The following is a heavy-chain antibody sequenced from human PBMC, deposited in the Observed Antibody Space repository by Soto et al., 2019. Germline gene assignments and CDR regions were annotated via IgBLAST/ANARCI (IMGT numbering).Heavy chain of an antibody. D-gene: IGHD3-22*01. CDR2: NSAYNGNT. CDR1: GYTSVSYG. Sequence: ASVKVSCKASGYTSVSYGISWVRQAPGQGLEWMGWNSAYNGNTNYAQKFQGRVTMTTDTSTSTAYMELRSLRSDDTAVYYCARFGKINYDSSGYCLYFDYWGHGTLVTVSS. V-gene: IGHV1-18*01. CDR3: ARFGKINYDSSGYCLYFDY. J-gene: IGHJ4*01.